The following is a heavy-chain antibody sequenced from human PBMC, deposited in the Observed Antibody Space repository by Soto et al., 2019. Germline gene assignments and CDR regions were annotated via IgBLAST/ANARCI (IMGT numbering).Heavy chain of an antibody. V-gene: IGHV3-23*01. J-gene: IGHJ3*02. D-gene: IGHD3-16*01. CDR1: GFTFSDNA. CDR3: ANPANGFVYDAFDI. CDR2: LTARGGST. Sequence: EVQLLESGGGLVQPGGSLRLSCAASGFTFSDNAMTWVRQAPGKGLEWVSSLTARGGSTYYSDSVKGRFTISRDNSKNTVYLQMNSLRAEDTAMYYCANPANGFVYDAFDIWGQGTMVTVSS.